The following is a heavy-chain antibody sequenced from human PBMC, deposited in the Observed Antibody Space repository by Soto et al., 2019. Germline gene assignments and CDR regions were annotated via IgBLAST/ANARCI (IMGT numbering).Heavy chain of an antibody. CDR3: AREYCGGDCYPDY. V-gene: IGHV3-48*02. Sequence: EVQLVESGGGLVQPGGSLRLSCAASGFTFSSYSMNWVRQAPGKGREWVSYISSSSSTIYYADSVKGRFTISRDNAQNSLYLQMNSLRDEDTAVYYCAREYCGGDCYPDYWGQGTLVTVSS. D-gene: IGHD2-21*02. CDR1: GFTFSSYS. J-gene: IGHJ4*02. CDR2: ISSSSSTI.